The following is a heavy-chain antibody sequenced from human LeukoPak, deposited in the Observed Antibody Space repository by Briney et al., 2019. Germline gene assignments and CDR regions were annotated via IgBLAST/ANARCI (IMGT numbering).Heavy chain of an antibody. Sequence: GGPLGLSLEPSGFPFSTYAMSWFRQAPGKGLEWVSAISGSGGSTYYADSVKGRFTISRDNSKNTLYLQMNSLRAEDTAVYYCAKDLFEGFDYWGQGTLVTVSS. CDR2: ISGSGGST. CDR3: AKDLFEGFDY. V-gene: IGHV3-23*01. CDR1: GFPFSTYA. D-gene: IGHD3-3*01. J-gene: IGHJ4*02.